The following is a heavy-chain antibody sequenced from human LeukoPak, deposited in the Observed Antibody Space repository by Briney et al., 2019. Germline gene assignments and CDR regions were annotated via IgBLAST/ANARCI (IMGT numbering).Heavy chain of an antibody. D-gene: IGHD3-16*01. J-gene: IGHJ3*01. V-gene: IGHV1-2*02. CDR3: ARERPGGVDDSFDL. CDR2: IIPNSGGT. Sequence: GASVKVSCKASGYTFSGYYMHWVRRAPGQGLEWMGWIIPNSGGTNYAQKFQGRVNMTRDKTTSTAYMEVTRLRSDDTAVYYCARERPGGVDDSFDLWGQGTMVTVSS. CDR1: GYTFSGYY.